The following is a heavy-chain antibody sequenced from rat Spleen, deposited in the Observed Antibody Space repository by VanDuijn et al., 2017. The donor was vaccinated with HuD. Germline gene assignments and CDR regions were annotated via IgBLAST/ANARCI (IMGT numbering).Heavy chain of an antibody. Sequence: EVQVLESGGGLVQPGNSLKLSCATSGLTFSTAWMYWYRQFPEKRLEWVARIKAKSYNYATDYTESVKGRFTISSYDSKSSIYLQMNNLKEEDTAIYYCLTTTFDYWGQGVMVTVSS. CDR3: LTTTFDY. CDR1: GLTFSTAW. D-gene: IGHD1-10*01. J-gene: IGHJ2*01. V-gene: IGHV6-6*01. CDR2: IKAKSYNYAT.